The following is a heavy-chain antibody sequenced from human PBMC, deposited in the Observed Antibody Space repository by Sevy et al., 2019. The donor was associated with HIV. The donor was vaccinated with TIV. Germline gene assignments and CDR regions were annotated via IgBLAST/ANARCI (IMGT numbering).Heavy chain of an antibody. Sequence: SETLSLTCTVSGGSISRYYWSWIRQPPGKGLERIGYIYYSGSTNYNPSLKSRVTIAVDTSKNQFSLKLSSVTAADTAVYYCARVPSYIPHDYYYYYYYMGVWGKGTTVTVSS. J-gene: IGHJ6*03. D-gene: IGHD3-3*01. CDR1: GGSISRYY. CDR3: ARVPSYIPHDYYYYYYYMGV. CDR2: IYYSGST. V-gene: IGHV4-59*01.